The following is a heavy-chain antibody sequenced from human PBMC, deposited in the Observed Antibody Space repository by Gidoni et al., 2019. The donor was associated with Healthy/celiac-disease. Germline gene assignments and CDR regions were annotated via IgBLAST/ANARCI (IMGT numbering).Heavy chain of an antibody. CDR3: ARDLYGSGSYYYYYYGMDV. CDR1: GFTFRSYA. V-gene: IGHV3-30-3*01. J-gene: IGHJ6*02. Sequence: QVQLVESGGGVVQPGRSLRLSCSASGFTFRSYALHWVRQAPGKGLEWVAVISYDGSNKYYADSVKGRFTISRDNSKNTLYLQMNSLRAEDTAVYYCARDLYGSGSYYYYYYGMDVWGQGTTVTVSS. CDR2: ISYDGSNK. D-gene: IGHD3-10*01.